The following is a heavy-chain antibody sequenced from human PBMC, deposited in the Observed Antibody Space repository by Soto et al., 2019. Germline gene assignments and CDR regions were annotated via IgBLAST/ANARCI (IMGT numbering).Heavy chain of an antibody. V-gene: IGHV5-51*01. CDR2: VFLGDSDA. J-gene: IGHJ5*02. CDR1: VGTLSDQW. D-gene: IGHD2-8*01. CDR3: ARRRGRCSDGVCYSWWFDP. Sequence: PGESLKISCKGSVGTLSDQWIGWVRHTPDKGLEWIGFVFLGDSDARYSPAFQGQVAMSADRSGTYLQWSSLKASDTGIYYCARRRGRCSDGVCYSWWFDPWGQGTRVTVSS.